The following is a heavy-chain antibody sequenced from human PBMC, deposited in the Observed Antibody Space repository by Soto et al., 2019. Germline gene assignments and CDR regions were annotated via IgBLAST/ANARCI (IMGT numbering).Heavy chain of an antibody. J-gene: IGHJ4*02. CDR3: AKDRRAGGNYGFYSDF. Sequence: EVQLLESGGGLVQPGGSLRLSCAASGFTFSSYGMTWVRQAPGKGLEWVSFSSATGAVTYYADSVKGRFTISRANSKNTLSLRMPSMRPDDTALYYCAKDRRAGGNYGFYSDFWGQGALVIVSS. V-gene: IGHV3-23*01. CDR1: GFTFSSYG. D-gene: IGHD1-7*01. CDR2: SSATGAVT.